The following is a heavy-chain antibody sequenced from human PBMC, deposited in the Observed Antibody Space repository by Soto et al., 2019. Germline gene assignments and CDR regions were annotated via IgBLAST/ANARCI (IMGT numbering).Heavy chain of an antibody. Sequence: PGGSLRLSCAASGFTFSSYWMSWVRQAPGKGLEWVANIKQDGSEKYYVDSVKGRFTISRDNAKNSLYLQMNSLRAEDTAVYYCARDYAYDFWSGLDYWGQGTLVTVSS. J-gene: IGHJ4*02. V-gene: IGHV3-7*01. D-gene: IGHD3-3*01. CDR3: ARDYAYDFWSGLDY. CDR2: IKQDGSEK. CDR1: GFTFSSYW.